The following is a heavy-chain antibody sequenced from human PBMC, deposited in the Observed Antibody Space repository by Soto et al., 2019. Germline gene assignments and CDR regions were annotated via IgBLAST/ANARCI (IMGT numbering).Heavy chain of an antibody. Sequence: KTSETLSLTCSVSGGSINYNSYHWGWIRQPPGQGLEWIGSIFYTGTTFYNPSLESRVTMSVDTSKNSFSLHLTSVTAADTAVYFCARLVVVAPVANVWGQGTLVTV. CDR2: IFYTGTT. CDR1: GGSINYNSYH. D-gene: IGHD2-2*01. J-gene: IGHJ4*02. CDR3: ARLVVVAPVANV. V-gene: IGHV4-39*02.